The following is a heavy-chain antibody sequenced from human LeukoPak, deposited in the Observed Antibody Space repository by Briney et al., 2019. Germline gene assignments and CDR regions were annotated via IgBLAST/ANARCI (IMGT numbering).Heavy chain of an antibody. V-gene: IGHV3-9*01. CDR1: GFTFDDYA. CDR2: MSYNGGYI. Sequence: PGGSLRLSCAASGFTFDDYAMHWVRQAPGKGREWVPGMSYNGGYIGYADSVKGRFTISRDNAKNSLYLQMNSLNTEDTALYFCVKANSYTGSWGDFWGQGTLVTVSS. CDR3: VKANSYTGSWGDF. J-gene: IGHJ4*02. D-gene: IGHD6-13*01.